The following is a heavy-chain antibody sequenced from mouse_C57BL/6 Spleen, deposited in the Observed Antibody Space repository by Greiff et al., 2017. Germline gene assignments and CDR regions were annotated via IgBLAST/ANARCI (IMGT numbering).Heavy chain of an antibody. CDR3: ARDQGVYYGSSYVGWYFDV. D-gene: IGHD1-1*01. J-gene: IGHJ1*03. CDR1: GFTFSSYA. V-gene: IGHV5-4*01. Sequence: DVMLVESGGGLVKPGGSLKLSCAASGFTFSSYAMSWVRQTPEKRLEWVATISDGGSYTYYPDNVKGRFTISRDNAKNNLYLQMSHLKSEDTAMYYCARDQGVYYGSSYVGWYFDVWGTGTTVTVSS. CDR2: ISDGGSYT.